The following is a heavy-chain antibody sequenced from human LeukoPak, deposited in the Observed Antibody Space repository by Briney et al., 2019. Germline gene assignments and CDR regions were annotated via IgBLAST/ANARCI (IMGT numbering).Heavy chain of an antibody. CDR2: IGGDTLT. D-gene: IGHD3/OR15-3a*01. J-gene: IGHJ4*02. CDR1: GFTFSSYS. CDR3: AKDIFRWTFDY. Sequence: GGSLRLSCAASGFTFSSYSMNWVRQAPGTGLEWVAGIGGDTLTHYADSVQGRFTISRDNSWNTLYLEMHGLRVDDTAVYYCAKDIFRWTFDYWGRGILVTVSS. V-gene: IGHV3-23*01.